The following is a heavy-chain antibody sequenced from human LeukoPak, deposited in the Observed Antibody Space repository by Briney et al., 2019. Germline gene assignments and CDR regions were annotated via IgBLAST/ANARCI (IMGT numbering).Heavy chain of an antibody. CDR3: ARDYYYDSSGYYRGYYFDY. CDR1: RFTFISYA. CDR2: ISYDGSNK. Sequence: PGRSLRHSCVASRFTFISYARHGVRPAPGKGLEWVAVISYDGSNKYYADSVKGRFTISRDNSKNTLYLQMNSLRAEDTAVYYCARDYYYDSSGYYRGYYFDYWGQGTLVTVSS. V-gene: IGHV3-30-3*01. J-gene: IGHJ4*02. D-gene: IGHD3-22*01.